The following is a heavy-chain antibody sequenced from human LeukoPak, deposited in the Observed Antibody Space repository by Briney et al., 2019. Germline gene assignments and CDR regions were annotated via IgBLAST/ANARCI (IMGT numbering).Heavy chain of an antibody. V-gene: IGHV4-34*01. CDR2: INHSGST. J-gene: IGHJ6*03. CDR3: ARDLSRENCSSTSCYFYYYYYYMDV. D-gene: IGHD2-2*01. CDR1: GGSFSGYY. Sequence: SETLSLTCAVYGGSFSGYYWSWIRQPPGKGLEWIGEINHSGSTNYNPSLKSRVTMSVDTSKNQFSLKLSSVTAADTAVYYCARDLSRENCSSTSCYFYYYYYYMDVWGKGTTVTVSS.